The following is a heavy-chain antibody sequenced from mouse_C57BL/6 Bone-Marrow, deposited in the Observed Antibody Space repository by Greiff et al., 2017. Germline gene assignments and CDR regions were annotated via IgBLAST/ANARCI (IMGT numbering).Heavy chain of an antibody. CDR2: IYPRSGNT. CDR1: GYTFTSYG. CDR3: ATAQASFAY. V-gene: IGHV1-81*01. Sequence: QVQLQQSGAELARPGASVKLSCKASGYTFTSYGISWVKQRTGQGLEWIGEIYPRSGNTYYNEKFKGKATLTADKSSRTAYMELRSLTSEDSAVYFCATAQASFAYWGQGTLVTVSA. D-gene: IGHD3-2*02. J-gene: IGHJ3*01.